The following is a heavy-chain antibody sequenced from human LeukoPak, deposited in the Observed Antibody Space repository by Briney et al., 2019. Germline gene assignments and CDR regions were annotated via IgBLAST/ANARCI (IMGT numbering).Heavy chain of an antibody. CDR3: ARHYGGSGSLHFDY. D-gene: IGHD3-10*01. V-gene: IGHV4-39*01. CDR2: IYYSGIT. J-gene: IGHJ4*02. Sequence: SETLSLTCTVSGGSITSTNYYWSWVRQSPGQGLEWIASIYYSGITHYSSSLKSRVTISIDASKKQFSLKLRSETAADTAVYYCARHYGGSGSLHFDYWGQGTLVTVSS. CDR1: GGSITSTNYY.